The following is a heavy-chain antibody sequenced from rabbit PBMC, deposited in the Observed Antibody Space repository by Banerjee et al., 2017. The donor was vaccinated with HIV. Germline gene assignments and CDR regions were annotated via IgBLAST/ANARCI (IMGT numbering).Heavy chain of an antibody. Sequence: QEQLKESGGGLVQLGGSLKLSCKASGFELIRYYMSWVRQAPGKGLEGVGYIDTNTGKTVYASGAKGRFTISKTSPTTVTLQMTSRIVADTAPYLCAGSLVDNANLWGPGTLVTAS. J-gene: IGHJ4*01. CDR2: IDTNTGKT. D-gene: IGHD1-1*01. CDR3: AGSLVDNANL. CDR1: GFELIRYYM. V-gene: IGHV1S45*01.